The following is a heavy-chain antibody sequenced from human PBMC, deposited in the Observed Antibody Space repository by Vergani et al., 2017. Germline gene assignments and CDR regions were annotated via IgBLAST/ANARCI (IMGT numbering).Heavy chain of an antibody. V-gene: IGHV3-23*01. CDR3: AKVGRSEVAGTFGAFDI. CDR2: LSASDRRT. J-gene: IGHJ3*02. Sequence: VQLRQWGAGLVKPSETLSLTCGIYGDSLRGHYWSWIRQSPGKGLEWVSTLSASDRRTHYADSVKGRFTISRDNSKNTLFLHMNSLRPEDTAVYYCAKVGRSEVAGTFGAFDIWGQGTMVTVSS. CDR1: GDSLRGHY. D-gene: IGHD6-19*01.